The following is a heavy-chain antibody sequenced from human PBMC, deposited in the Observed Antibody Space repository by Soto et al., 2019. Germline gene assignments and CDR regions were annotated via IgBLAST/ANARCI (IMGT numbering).Heavy chain of an antibody. D-gene: IGHD3-10*01. V-gene: IGHV1-46*01. CDR2: INPRGFFT. Sequence: QVQLVQSGAEVKKPGASVKVSCKASGYTFTSYNIHWVRQAPGQVLEWVGMINPRGFFTTYAQKCRGRVTMTGDTSTSVVYRELTNLSSEDTAVYYCARAEGRFGELFWFDPWGQGTLVSVSS. CDR1: GYTFTSYN. J-gene: IGHJ5*02. CDR3: ARAEGRFGELFWFDP.